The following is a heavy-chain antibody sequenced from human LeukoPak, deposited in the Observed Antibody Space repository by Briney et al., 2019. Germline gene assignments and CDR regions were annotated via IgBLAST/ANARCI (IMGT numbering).Heavy chain of an antibody. CDR1: GYTFTSYG. CDR3: ARAGYDFVSGYSNFDY. J-gene: IGHJ4*02. Sequence: ASVKVSCKASGYTFTSYGISCVRQAPGQGLEWMGWISAYNGNTNHPQKLQGRVTMTTDTSTSTAYRELRSLRSDDTAVYYCARAGYDFVSGYSNFDYWGQGTLVTVSS. V-gene: IGHV1-18*01. CDR2: ISAYNGNT. D-gene: IGHD3-3*01.